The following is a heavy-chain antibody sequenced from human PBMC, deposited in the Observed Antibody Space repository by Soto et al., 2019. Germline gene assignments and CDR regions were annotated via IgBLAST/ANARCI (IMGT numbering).Heavy chain of an antibody. D-gene: IGHD2-2*02. CDR3: ARVGYCSSTSCYTSAFGI. J-gene: IGHJ3*02. CDR1: GGTFSSYA. Sequence: QVQLVQSGAEVKKPGSSVKVSCKASGGTFSSYAISWVRQAPGQGLEWMGGIIPIFGTANYAQKFQGRVTITADESTSTAYMELSSLRSEDTAVYYCARVGYCSSTSCYTSAFGIWGQGTMVTVSS. CDR2: IIPIFGTA. V-gene: IGHV1-69*01.